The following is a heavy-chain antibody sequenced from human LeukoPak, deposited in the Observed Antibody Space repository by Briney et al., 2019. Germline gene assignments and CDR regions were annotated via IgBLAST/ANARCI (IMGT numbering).Heavy chain of an antibody. D-gene: IGHD6-6*01. CDR1: GFTFRSDA. Sequence: GGSLRLSCAASGFTFRSDAMHWVRQAPGKGLEWVAFISFDGNVRYFAESVKGRFTISRDNSKNTLYLQMNSLRAEDTAVYYCAKDLATKYTLHYWGQGTLVTVSS. CDR3: AKDLATKYTLHY. CDR2: ISFDGNVR. J-gene: IGHJ4*02. V-gene: IGHV3-30*18.